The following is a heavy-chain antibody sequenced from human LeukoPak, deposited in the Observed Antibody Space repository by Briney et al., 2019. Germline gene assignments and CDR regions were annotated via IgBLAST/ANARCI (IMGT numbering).Heavy chain of an antibody. CDR1: GYTFTSYG. V-gene: IGHV1-18*01. CDR3: ATLKDILTGYYIDY. J-gene: IGHJ4*02. CDR2: ISAYNGNT. Sequence: VASARVSCKASGYTFTSYGISWVRQAPGQGLEWMGWISAYNGNTNYAQKLQGRVTMTTDTSTSTAYMELRSLRSDDTAVYYCATLKDILTGYYIDYWGQGTLVTVSS. D-gene: IGHD3-9*01.